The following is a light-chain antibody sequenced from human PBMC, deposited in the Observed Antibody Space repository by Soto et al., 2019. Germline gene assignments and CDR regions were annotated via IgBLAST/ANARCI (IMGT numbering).Light chain of an antibody. J-gene: IGKJ2*01. CDR3: QQADSLPYT. Sequence: DIQMTQSPSSVSASVGDRVTITCRASQGIRSWLAWYQQKPGRAPKLLIYSASSLQSGVPSRFSCSGSGTDFTLTISSLQPEDFATYYCQQADSLPYTFGQGTKLEIK. CDR1: QGIRSW. CDR2: SAS. V-gene: IGKV1-12*01.